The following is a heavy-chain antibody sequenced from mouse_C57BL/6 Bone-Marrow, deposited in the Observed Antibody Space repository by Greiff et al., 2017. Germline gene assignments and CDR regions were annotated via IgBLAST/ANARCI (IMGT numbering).Heavy chain of an antibody. D-gene: IGHD3-2*02. Sequence: ESGPGLVKPSQSLSLTCSVTGYSITSGYYWNWIRQFPGNKLEWMGYISYDGSNNYNPSLKNRISITRDTSKNQFFLKLNSVTTEDTATYYCARDQGDSSGYVLAYWGQGTLVTVSA. CDR1: GYSITSGYY. J-gene: IGHJ3*01. V-gene: IGHV3-6*01. CDR3: ARDQGDSSGYVLAY. CDR2: ISYDGSN.